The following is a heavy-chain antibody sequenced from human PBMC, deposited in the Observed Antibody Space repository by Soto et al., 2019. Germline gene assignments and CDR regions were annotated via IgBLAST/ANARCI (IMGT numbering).Heavy chain of an antibody. J-gene: IGHJ6*03. CDR3: ATNTVNFYYYYMDV. V-gene: IGHV1-24*01. D-gene: IGHD4-17*01. CDR1: GYTLTELS. CDR2: FDPEDGET. Sequence: ASVKVSCKVSGYTLTELSMHWVRQAPGKGLEWMGGFDPEDGETIYAQKYQGRVNMTEDTSTDTAYMELSSLRSENTVVYYCATNTVNFYYYYMDVWGKGTTVTVSS.